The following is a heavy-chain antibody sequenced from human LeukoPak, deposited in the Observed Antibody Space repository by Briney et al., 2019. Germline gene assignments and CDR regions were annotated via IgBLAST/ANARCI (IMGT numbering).Heavy chain of an antibody. V-gene: IGHV1-69*01. CDR3: EAIETIYSGLSPDDY. J-gene: IGHJ4*02. CDR2: IIPIYGTP. D-gene: IGHD5-12*01. CDR1: GGTFNSYT. Sequence: SVKVSCKASGGTFNSYTISWVRQAPGQGLEWMGRIIPIYGTPNYAQKFQGRVTITADESTSTAYMEMTSLRSDDTAVYYCEAIETIYSGLSPDDYWGQGTLVTVSS.